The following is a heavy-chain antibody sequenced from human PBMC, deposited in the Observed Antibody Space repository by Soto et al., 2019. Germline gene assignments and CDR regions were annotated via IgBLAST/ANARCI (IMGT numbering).Heavy chain of an antibody. Sequence: SETLSLTCTLSGNSISASSWSCVRQPPGKGLEWIGNIHYNGNTKYNPSLKSRVTMSVDTSKNQFSLKLISVTAADTAKYFCAREGNLGRWLQPLDFWGQGTLVT. CDR3: AREGNLGRWLQPLDF. V-gene: IGHV4-59*01. J-gene: IGHJ4*02. D-gene: IGHD5-12*01. CDR2: IHYNGNT. CDR1: GNSISASS.